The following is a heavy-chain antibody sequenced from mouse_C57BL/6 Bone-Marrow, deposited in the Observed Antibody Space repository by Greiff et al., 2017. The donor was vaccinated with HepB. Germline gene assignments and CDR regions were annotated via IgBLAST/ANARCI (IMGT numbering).Heavy chain of an antibody. CDR2: IHPNSGST. J-gene: IGHJ2*01. D-gene: IGHD1-1*01. Sequence: QVHVKQPGAELVKPGASVKLSCKASGYTFTSYWMHWVKQRPGQGLEWIGMIHPNSGSTNYNEKFKSKATLTVDKSSSTAYMQLSSLTSEDSAVYYCATCYYYGSSYLYYFDYWGQGTTLTVSS. CDR3: ATCYYYGSSYLYYFDY. CDR1: GYTFTSYW. V-gene: IGHV1-64*01.